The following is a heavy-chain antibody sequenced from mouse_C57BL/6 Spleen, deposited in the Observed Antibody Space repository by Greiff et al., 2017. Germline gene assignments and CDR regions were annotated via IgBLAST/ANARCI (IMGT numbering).Heavy chain of an antibody. Sequence: QVQLQQSGAELVRPGASVKMSCTASGFNFTGDYMHWVKQRPGQGLEWIGWIDPGNGGTKYTGKFKGKATMTADPSTSTAYLQLSSLTSEDSAVYFCARGVPYYAMDYWGQGTSVT. J-gene: IGHJ4*01. V-gene: IGHV1-66*01. D-gene: IGHD2-14*01. CDR2: IDPGNGGT. CDR3: ARGVPYYAMDY. CDR1: GFNFTGDY.